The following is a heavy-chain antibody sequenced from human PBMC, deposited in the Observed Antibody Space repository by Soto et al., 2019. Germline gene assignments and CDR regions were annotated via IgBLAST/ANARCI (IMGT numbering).Heavy chain of an antibody. CDR3: AKDLQASYSYFDY. V-gene: IGHV4-59*01. CDR1: GGTISSYY. D-gene: IGHD5-18*01. Sequence: PSETLSLTCTVSGGTISSYYWSWIRQPPGKGLEWIGYIYYSGSTNYNPSLKSRVTISVDTSKNQFSLKLSSVTAADTAVYYCAKDLQASYSYFDYWGQGTLVTVSS. CDR2: IYYSGST. J-gene: IGHJ4*02.